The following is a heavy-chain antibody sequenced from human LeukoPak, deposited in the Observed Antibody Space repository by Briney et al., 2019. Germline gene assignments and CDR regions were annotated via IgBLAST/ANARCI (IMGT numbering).Heavy chain of an antibody. Sequence: GASVKVSCKVSGYTLTELSMHWVRQAPGKGLEWMGGFDPEDGETIYAQKFQGRVTMTEDTSTDTAYMDLSSLRSEDTAVYYCATDTGATDYYYGMDVWGQGTTVTVSS. V-gene: IGHV1-24*01. CDR2: FDPEDGET. J-gene: IGHJ6*02. CDR3: ATDTGATDYYYGMDV. D-gene: IGHD1-26*01. CDR1: GYTLTELS.